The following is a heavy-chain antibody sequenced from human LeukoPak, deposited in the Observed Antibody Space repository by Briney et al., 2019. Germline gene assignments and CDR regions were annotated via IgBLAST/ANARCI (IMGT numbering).Heavy chain of an antibody. CDR3: ARARRRYGSGSYFGNYYYMDA. Sequence: PSETLSLTCTVSGGSISSGSYYWSWIRQPAGKGLEWIGRIYTSGSTNYNPSLKSRVTISVDTSKNQFSLKLSSVTAADTAVYYCARARRRYGSGSYFGNYYYMDAWGKGITVTISS. CDR2: IYTSGST. J-gene: IGHJ6*03. D-gene: IGHD3-10*01. V-gene: IGHV4-61*02. CDR1: GGSISSGSYY.